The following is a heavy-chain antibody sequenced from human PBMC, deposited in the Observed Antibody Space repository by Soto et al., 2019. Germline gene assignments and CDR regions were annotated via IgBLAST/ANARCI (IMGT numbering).Heavy chain of an antibody. CDR2: IWYDGSNK. V-gene: IGHV3-33*01. Sequence: WVRQAPGKGVEWVAVIWYDGSNKYYADSVKGRFTISRDNSKNTLYLQMNSLRAEDTAVYYCARDSTLGYCSGGSCPSGMDVWGQGTTVTVCS. CDR3: ARDSTLGYCSGGSCPSGMDV. J-gene: IGHJ6*02. D-gene: IGHD2-15*01.